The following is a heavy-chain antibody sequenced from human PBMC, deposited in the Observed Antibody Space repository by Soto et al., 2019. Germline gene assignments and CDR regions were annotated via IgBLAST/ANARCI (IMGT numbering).Heavy chain of an antibody. V-gene: IGHV3-9*01. Sequence: GGSLRLPCAASGFTFDDYAMHWVRQVPGKGLEWVSGINWNSGSIGYGDSVKGRFAISRDNAKNSLHLQMNSLSAEDTAFYYCVKDESINWYSGHFRHWGQGTLVTVSS. CDR2: INWNSGSI. CDR3: VKDESINWYSGHFRH. J-gene: IGHJ1*01. CDR1: GFTFDDYA. D-gene: IGHD6-13*01.